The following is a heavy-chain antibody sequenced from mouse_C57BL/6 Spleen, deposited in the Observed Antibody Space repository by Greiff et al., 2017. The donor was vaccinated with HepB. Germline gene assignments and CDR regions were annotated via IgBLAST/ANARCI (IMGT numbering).Heavy chain of an antibody. CDR1: GFSLTSYG. V-gene: IGHV2-2*01. CDR2: IWSGGST. J-gene: IGHJ4*01. D-gene: IGHD2-4*01. Sequence: QVQLQQSGPGLVQPSQSLSITCTVSGFSLTSYGVHWVRQSPGKGLEWLGVIWSGGSTDYNAAFISRLSISKDNSKSQVFFKMNSLQADDTAIYYCAREVYYDYDGLRYYAMDYWGQGTSVTVSS. CDR3: AREVYYDYDGLRYYAMDY.